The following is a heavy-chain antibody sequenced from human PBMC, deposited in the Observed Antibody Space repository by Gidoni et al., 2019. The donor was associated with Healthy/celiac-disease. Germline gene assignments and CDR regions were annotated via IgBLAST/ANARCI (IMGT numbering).Heavy chain of an antibody. J-gene: IGHJ4*02. CDR1: GYSISIGYY. D-gene: IGHD4-17*01. Sequence: QVQLQESRPGLVKPSETLSLTCTVSGYSISIGYYWGWIRQPPRKGLEWIGSIYHSGSTYYNPSLKSRVTISVDTSKNKFSLKLSSVTAADTAVYYCARVPHDYGGNSYFDYWGQGTLVTVSS. V-gene: IGHV4-38-2*02. CDR2: IYHSGST. CDR3: ARVPHDYGGNSYFDY.